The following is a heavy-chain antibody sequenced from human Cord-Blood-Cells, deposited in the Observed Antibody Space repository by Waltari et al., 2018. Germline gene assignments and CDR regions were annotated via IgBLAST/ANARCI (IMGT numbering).Heavy chain of an antibody. CDR3: RGNWG. CDR1: GFTFSNAW. CDR2: IKSKTEVGTT. J-gene: IGHJ4*02. D-gene: IGHD7-27*01. V-gene: IGHV3-15*01. Sequence: EVQLVESGGGLVKPGGSLRLSCAASGFTFSNAWMSWVRQAPGKGLGGVGRIKSKTEVGTTDYAAPVKGRFTISRDDSKNTLYLQMNSLKTEDTAVYYCRGNWGWGQGTLVTVSS.